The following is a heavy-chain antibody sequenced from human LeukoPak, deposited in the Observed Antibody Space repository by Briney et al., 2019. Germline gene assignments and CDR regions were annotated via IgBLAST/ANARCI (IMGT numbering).Heavy chain of an antibody. CDR2: IYYSGST. CDR3: ARGVGVEYFQH. Sequence: SETLSLTCTVSGGSISSYYWSWIRRPPGKGLEWIGYIYYSGSTNYNPSLKSRVTISVDTSKNQFSLKLSSVTAADTAVYYCARGVGVEYFQHWGQGTLVTVSS. J-gene: IGHJ1*01. CDR1: GGSISSYY. V-gene: IGHV4-59*01. D-gene: IGHD2-2*01.